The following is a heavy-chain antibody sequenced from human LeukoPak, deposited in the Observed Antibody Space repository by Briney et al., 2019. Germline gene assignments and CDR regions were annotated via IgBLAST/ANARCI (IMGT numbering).Heavy chain of an antibody. D-gene: IGHD3-10*01. CDR2: IYYSGST. V-gene: IGHV4-39*01. CDR1: GGSISSSSYY. CDR3: ANIHWFGDLSPS. Sequence: PSETLSLTCTVSGGSISSSSYYWGWIRQPPGKGLEWIGSIYYSGSTYYNPSLKSRVTISVDTSKNQFSLWLSSVTAADTAIYYCANIHWFGDLSPSWGQGTMVTVSS. J-gene: IGHJ3*01.